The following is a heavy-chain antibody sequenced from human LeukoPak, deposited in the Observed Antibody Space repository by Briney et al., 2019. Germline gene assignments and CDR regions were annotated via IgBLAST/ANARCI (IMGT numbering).Heavy chain of an antibody. CDR3: ARGKITDY. D-gene: IGHD1-14*01. V-gene: IGHV4-34*01. CDR2: INHSGST. CDR1: GGSFSGYY. Sequence: SETLSLTCAVYGGSFSGYYWSWIRQPPGKGLEWIGEINHSGSTNYNPSLKSRVTISVDTSKNQFSLKLSSVTAADTAVYYCARGKITDYWGQGTLVTISS. J-gene: IGHJ4*02.